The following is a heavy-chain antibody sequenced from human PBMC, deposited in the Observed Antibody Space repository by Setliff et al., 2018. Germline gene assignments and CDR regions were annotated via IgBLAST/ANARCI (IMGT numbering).Heavy chain of an antibody. Sequence: PSETLSLTCAVYGGSFSGYYWSWVRQAPGKGLEWVANIKEDGSEKYYVDSVKGRFTVSRDNARKSLYLQMNSLRDEDTAVYYCVMGSGAPGPNWGQGTLVTVSS. CDR3: VMGSGAPGPN. D-gene: IGHD3-10*01. J-gene: IGHJ4*02. CDR1: GGSFSGYY. V-gene: IGHV3-7*01. CDR2: IKEDGSEK.